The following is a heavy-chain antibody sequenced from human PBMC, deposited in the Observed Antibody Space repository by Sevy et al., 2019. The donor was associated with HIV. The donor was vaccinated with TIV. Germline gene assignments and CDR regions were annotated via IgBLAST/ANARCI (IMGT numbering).Heavy chain of an antibody. CDR3: AKAMPRITIFGVVTSGGMEV. V-gene: IGHV3-43*01. CDR1: GFTFDDYT. D-gene: IGHD3-3*01. J-gene: IGHJ6*02. Sequence: GGSLRLSCAASGFTFDDYTMHWVRQAPGKGLEWVSLISWDGGSTYYADSVKGRFTISRDNSKNSLYLQMNSLRTEDTALYYCAKAMPRITIFGVVTSGGMEVWGQGTTVTVPS. CDR2: ISWDGGST.